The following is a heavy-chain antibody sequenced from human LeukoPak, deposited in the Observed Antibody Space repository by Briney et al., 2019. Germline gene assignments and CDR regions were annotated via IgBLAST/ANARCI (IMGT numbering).Heavy chain of an antibody. Sequence: SVKVSCNASGGTFSSYAISWVRQAPGQGLEWMGGIIPIFGTANYAQKFQGRVTITTDESTSTAYMELSSLRSEDTAVYYCARGPPYYYDSSGYYYFDYWGQGTLVTVSS. CDR1: GGTFSSYA. V-gene: IGHV1-69*05. CDR3: ARGPPYYYDSSGYYYFDY. J-gene: IGHJ4*02. CDR2: IIPIFGTA. D-gene: IGHD3-22*01.